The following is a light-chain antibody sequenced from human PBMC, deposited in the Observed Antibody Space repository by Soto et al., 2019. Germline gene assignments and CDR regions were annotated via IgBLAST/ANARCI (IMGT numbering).Light chain of an antibody. Sequence: DIVMTQSPDFLAVSLGERATISCKSSQSVFYNTNNRNYLAWYQQKPGQPPKMLTYWASTRQSGVPGRFSASGSWTDFTLTISSLQAEDVAVYYCQQYYGPPLTFGGGTKVEIK. CDR2: WAS. J-gene: IGKJ4*01. V-gene: IGKV4-1*01. CDR1: QSVFYNTNNRNY. CDR3: QQYYGPPLT.